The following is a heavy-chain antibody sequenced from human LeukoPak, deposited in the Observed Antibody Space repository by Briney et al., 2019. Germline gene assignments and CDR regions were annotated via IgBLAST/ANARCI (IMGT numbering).Heavy chain of an antibody. CDR1: GFTFSSYR. CDR3: AKDIGSRKRGYSYGSAFDI. D-gene: IGHD5-18*01. CDR2: ISSSSSTI. J-gene: IGHJ3*02. Sequence: PGGSLRLSCAASGFTFSSYRMNWVRQAPGKGLEWVSYISSSSSTIYYADSVKGRFTISRDNAKNSLYLQMNSLRAEDTALYYCAKDIGSRKRGYSYGSAFDIWGQGTMVTVSS. V-gene: IGHV3-48*01.